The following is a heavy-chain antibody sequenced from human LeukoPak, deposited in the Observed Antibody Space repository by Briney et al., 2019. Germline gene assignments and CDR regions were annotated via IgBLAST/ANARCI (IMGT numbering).Heavy chain of an antibody. V-gene: IGHV4-59*01. J-gene: IGHJ4*02. CDR2: IYSSGST. Sequence: PSETLSLTCTVSGGSISNYYWSWFRQPPGKGLEWIGYIYSSGSTNYNPSLNSRITISVDTSKNQFSLKLSSVTAADTAVYYCARSTSCYMNFCYFDYWGQGTLVTVSS. CDR3: ARSTSCYMNFCYFDY. CDR1: GGSISNYY. D-gene: IGHD2-2*02.